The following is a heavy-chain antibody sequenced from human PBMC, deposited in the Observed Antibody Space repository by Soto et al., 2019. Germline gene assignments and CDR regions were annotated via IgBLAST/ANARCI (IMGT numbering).Heavy chain of an antibody. CDR3: AKDKYYYDSSGLMYYFDY. D-gene: IGHD3-22*01. Sequence: GGSLRLSCAASGFTFSSYAMSWVRQAPGKGLEWVSAISGSGGSTYYADSVKGRFTISRDNSKNTLYLQMNSLRAEDTAVYYCAKDKYYYDSSGLMYYFDYWGLGTLVTVSS. CDR1: GFTFSSYA. CDR2: ISGSGGST. V-gene: IGHV3-23*01. J-gene: IGHJ4*02.